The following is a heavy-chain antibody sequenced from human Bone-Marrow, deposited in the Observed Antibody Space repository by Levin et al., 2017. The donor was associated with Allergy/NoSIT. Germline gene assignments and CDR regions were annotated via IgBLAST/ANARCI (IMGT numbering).Heavy chain of an antibody. CDR3: TKDFASGTPGHYRNDAFDV. Sequence: GESLKISCVGSGLTFNNYNLNWVRQAPGKGLEWVSSIGSTSLYTSYADSVKGRFTVSRENAKNSLFLQMNSLRVEDTAVYYCTKDFASGTPGHYRNDAFDVWGPGTLVTVSS. CDR2: IGSTSLYT. D-gene: IGHD3-16*02. V-gene: IGHV3-21*01. CDR1: GLTFNNYN. J-gene: IGHJ3*01.